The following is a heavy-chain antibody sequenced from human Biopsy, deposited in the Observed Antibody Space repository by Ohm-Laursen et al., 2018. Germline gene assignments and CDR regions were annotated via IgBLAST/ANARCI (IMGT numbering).Heavy chain of an antibody. CDR1: GYTFTAYY. J-gene: IGHJ4*02. Sequence: GPSVTPSCTASGYTFTAYYIHWVRQSPGQGLEWMGWVNPNSGATNSAEKFRGRVTLTRDTSISAVYTELRRLKSDEAAVYFCARDRVTDVFGGPTRTDVFDSWGQGTPVTVSS. V-gene: IGHV1-2*02. CDR3: ARDRVTDVFGGPTRTDVFDS. CDR2: VNPNSGAT. D-gene: IGHD3-10*01.